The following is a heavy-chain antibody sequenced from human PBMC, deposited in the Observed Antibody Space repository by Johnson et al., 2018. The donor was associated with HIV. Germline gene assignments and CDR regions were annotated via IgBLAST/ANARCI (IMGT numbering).Heavy chain of an antibody. CDR3: ARSRNYACDI. V-gene: IGHV3-69-1*01. CDR2: LYSSGNT. D-gene: IGHD1-1*01. J-gene: IGHJ3*02. Sequence: VQLVESGGALVQPGRSLRLSCAASGFTFDDYAMHWVRQAPGKGLEWVSTLYSSGNTYYADSVKGRFTISRDNAKNSLYLKMNSLRADDTAVYYCARSRNYACDIWGQGTMVTVSS. CDR1: GFTFDDYA.